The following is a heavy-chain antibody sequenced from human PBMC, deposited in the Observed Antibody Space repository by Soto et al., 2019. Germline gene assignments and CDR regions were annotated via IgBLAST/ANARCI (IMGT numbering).Heavy chain of an antibody. CDR1: GGTFSSYA. CDR3: VRGRQDIVVVPAATWFDP. J-gene: IGHJ5*02. V-gene: IGHV1-69*01. Sequence: QVQLVQSGAEVKKPGSSVKVSCKASGGTFSSYAISWVRQAPGQGLEWMGGIIPIFGTANYAQKFQGRVTITADESTSTAYMELSSLRSEDTAVYYCVRGRQDIVVVPAATWFDPWGQGTLVTVSS. CDR2: IIPIFGTA. D-gene: IGHD2-2*01.